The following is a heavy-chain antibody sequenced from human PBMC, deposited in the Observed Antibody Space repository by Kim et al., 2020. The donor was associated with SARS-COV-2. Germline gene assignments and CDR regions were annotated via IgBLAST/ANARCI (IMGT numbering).Heavy chain of an antibody. V-gene: IGHV3-74*01. Sequence: GGSLRLSCAASGFTFSSYWMHWVRQAPGKGLVWVSRINSDGSSTSYADSVKGRFTISRDNAKNTLYLQMNSLRAEDTAVYYCARDSGYGDYVGAMDVWGQGTTVTVSS. CDR3: ARDSGYGDYVGAMDV. J-gene: IGHJ6*02. D-gene: IGHD4-17*01. CDR1: GFTFSSYW. CDR2: INSDGSST.